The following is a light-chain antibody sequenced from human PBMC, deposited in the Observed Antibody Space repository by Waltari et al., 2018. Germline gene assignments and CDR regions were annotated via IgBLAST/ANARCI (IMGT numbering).Light chain of an antibody. V-gene: IGKV3-20*01. J-gene: IGKJ1*01. Sequence: IVLTQSPRSLSLSPGERATLSCRASQSVGTYLAWYQQKPGQAPRLLIYGAYSRAAGIPDRFSGSGYGTDFSLTISRLEPEDFAVYFCQHHLRLPTTFGQGTKVEIK. CDR1: QSVGTY. CDR2: GAY. CDR3: QHHLRLPTT.